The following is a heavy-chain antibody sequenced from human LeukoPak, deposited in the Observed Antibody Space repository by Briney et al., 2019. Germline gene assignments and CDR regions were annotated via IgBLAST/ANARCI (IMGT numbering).Heavy chain of an antibody. J-gene: IGHJ4*02. V-gene: IGHV3-30*04. Sequence: GGSLRLSCAASGFTFSTSAMNWVRQAPGKGLEWVAVISYDGSNKYYADSVKGRFTISRDNSKNTLYLQMNSLRAEDTAVYYCARDNREQQLVPPTFDYWGQGTLVTVSS. CDR3: ARDNREQQLVPPTFDY. CDR1: GFTFSTSA. D-gene: IGHD6-13*01. CDR2: ISYDGSNK.